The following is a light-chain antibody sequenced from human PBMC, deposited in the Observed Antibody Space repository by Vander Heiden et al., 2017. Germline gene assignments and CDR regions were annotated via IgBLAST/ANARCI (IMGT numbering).Light chain of an antibody. J-gene: IGKJ2*01. CDR3: QQYYSWPYT. CDR2: GAS. V-gene: IGKV3-15*01. Sequence: EIVVTPSSVTLSVSSGEIATLFRRASQSRGSNFAWYQQKPGQAPRLLIYGASTRATGIPARFSGSGSGTEFTLTISRMQSEDFAIYYCQQYYSWPYTFGQGTKLEIK. CDR1: QSRGSN.